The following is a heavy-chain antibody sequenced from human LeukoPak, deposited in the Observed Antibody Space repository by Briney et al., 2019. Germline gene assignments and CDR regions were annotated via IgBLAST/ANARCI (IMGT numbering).Heavy chain of an antibody. CDR1: GYTFTSYY. D-gene: IGHD5-24*01. CDR3: ARDNSVRDGAWWFNP. J-gene: IGHJ5*02. Sequence: ASVEVSCKASGYTFTSYYMHWVRQAPGQGLEWMGIINPSGGSTSYAQKFQGRVTMTRDMSTSTDYLELSSLRSEDTAVYYCARDNSVRDGAWWFNPWGQGTLVTVSS. V-gene: IGHV1-46*01. CDR2: INPSGGST.